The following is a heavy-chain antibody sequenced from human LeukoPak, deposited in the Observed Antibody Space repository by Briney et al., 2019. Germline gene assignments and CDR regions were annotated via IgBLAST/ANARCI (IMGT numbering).Heavy chain of an antibody. CDR3: VGSRDGYNYFDY. CDR1: GYTFTNYY. Sequence: ASVKVSCKASGYTFTNYYMHWVRQAPGQGLEWMGIINPSSGSTGYAQKFQGRVTMTRDTSTSTVYMDLSSLKSEDTAVYYCVGSRDGYNYFDYWGQGTLVTVSS. CDR2: INPSSGST. V-gene: IGHV1-46*01. D-gene: IGHD5-24*01. J-gene: IGHJ4*02.